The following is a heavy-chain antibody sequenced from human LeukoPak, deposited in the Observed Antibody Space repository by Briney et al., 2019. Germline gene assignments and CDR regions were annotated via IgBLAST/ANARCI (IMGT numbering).Heavy chain of an antibody. CDR3: AKDGSWGDYQFFYMDV. D-gene: IGHD3-16*01. V-gene: IGHV3-23*01. J-gene: IGHJ6*03. CDR2: ISGSGYYT. Sequence: GGSLRLSCEASGFTFGSFAMSWVRQAPGKGLEWVSGISGSGYYTYYADSVKGRFTISRDNSKNTLYIEMNSLRAEDTALYFCAKDGSWGDYQFFYMDVWGKGTTVTVPS. CDR1: GFTFGSFA.